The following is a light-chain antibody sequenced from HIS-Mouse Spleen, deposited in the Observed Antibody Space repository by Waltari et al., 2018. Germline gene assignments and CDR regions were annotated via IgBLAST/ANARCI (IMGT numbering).Light chain of an antibody. CDR2: AAS. Sequence: DIQLTQSPSFLSASVVDRVTITCRASQGISSYLAWYQQKPGKAPKLLIYAASTLQSGVPSRFSGSESGTEFTLTYCNLQPKDFASYYCQQRNSYPPSFCQRTKVYIK. CDR3: QQRNSYPPS. V-gene: IGKV1-9*01. J-gene: IGKJ1*01. CDR1: QGISSY.